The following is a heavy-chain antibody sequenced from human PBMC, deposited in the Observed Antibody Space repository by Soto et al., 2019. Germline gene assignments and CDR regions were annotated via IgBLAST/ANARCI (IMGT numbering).Heavy chain of an antibody. V-gene: IGHV4-31*03. D-gene: IGHD2-15*01. J-gene: IGHJ6*02. CDR3: ARGRGYCSGGSCYSFRASRHGTDV. Sequence: QVQLQESGPGLVKPSQTLSLTCTVSGGSISSGGYYWSWIRQHPGKGLEWIGYIYYSGSTYYNPSLKSRVTISVDTSKNQFSLKLSSVTAADTAVYYCARGRGYCSGGSCYSFRASRHGTDVWGQGTTVTVSS. CDR2: IYYSGST. CDR1: GGSISSGGYY.